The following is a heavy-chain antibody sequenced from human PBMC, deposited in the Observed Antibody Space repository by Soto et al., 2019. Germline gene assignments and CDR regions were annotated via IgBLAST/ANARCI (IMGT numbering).Heavy chain of an antibody. CDR3: ARSSRYPYDSSEGAFDY. D-gene: IGHD3-22*01. Sequence: QVQLQESGPGLVKPSGTLSLTCAVSGGSISRNNWWSWVGQPPGKGLEWIGEIYHTGSTNYNPSLKSRVTSSVDKSKNQFSLKLSSVTAADTAVYYCARSSRYPYDSSEGAFDYGGQGTLVTVSS. V-gene: IGHV4-4*02. CDR2: IYHTGST. CDR1: GGSISRNNW. J-gene: IGHJ4*02.